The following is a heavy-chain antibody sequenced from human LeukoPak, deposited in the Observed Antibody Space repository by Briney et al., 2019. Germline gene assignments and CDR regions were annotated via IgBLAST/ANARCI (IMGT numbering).Heavy chain of an antibody. CDR3: ARQKTYYDFWSGYYPDAFDI. CDR1: GYSISSGYY. CDR2: INHSGST. J-gene: IGHJ3*02. V-gene: IGHV4-38-2*02. Sequence: SQTLSLTCTVSGYSISSGYYWSWIRQPPGKGLEWIGEINHSGSTNYNPSLKSRVTISVDTSKNQFSLKLSSVTAADTAVYYCARQKTYYDFWSGYYPDAFDIWGQGTMVTVSS. D-gene: IGHD3-3*01.